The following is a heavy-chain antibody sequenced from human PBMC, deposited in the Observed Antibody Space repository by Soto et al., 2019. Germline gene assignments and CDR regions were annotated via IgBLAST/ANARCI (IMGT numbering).Heavy chain of an antibody. Sequence: QVQLVQSGTEVKKPGASVKVSCKASGYSFNNYGVSWVRQAPGQGLEWMGGISAYNGLTNYAQKFQGRVNMSTDTSTRTAYMELRSLRSDDTAVYYCARIGYCSGGRCYLGAFDIWGQGTAVTVSS. CDR1: GYSFNNYG. V-gene: IGHV1-18*01. CDR2: ISAYNGLT. CDR3: ARIGYCSGGRCYLGAFDI. D-gene: IGHD2-15*01. J-gene: IGHJ3*02.